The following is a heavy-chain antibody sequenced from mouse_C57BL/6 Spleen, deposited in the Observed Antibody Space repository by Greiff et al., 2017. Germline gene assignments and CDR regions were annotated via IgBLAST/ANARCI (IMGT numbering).Heavy chain of an antibody. Sequence: DVKLVESEGGLVQPGSSMKLSCTASGFTFSDYYMAWVRPVPEKGLEWVANINYDGSSTYYLDSLKSRFIISRDNAKNILYLQMSSLKSEDTATYYCARGDYYGSMDAMDYWGQGTSVTVSS. D-gene: IGHD1-1*01. CDR1: GFTFSDYY. CDR3: ARGDYYGSMDAMDY. J-gene: IGHJ4*01. V-gene: IGHV5-16*01. CDR2: INYDGSST.